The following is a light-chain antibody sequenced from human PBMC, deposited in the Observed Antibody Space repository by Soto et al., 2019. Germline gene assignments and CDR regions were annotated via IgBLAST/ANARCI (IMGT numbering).Light chain of an antibody. CDR2: AAS. CDR1: QGISNS. CDR3: QKYNIALWT. Sequence: GDGVTITCRASQGISNSLAWYQQKPGNVPKLLIYAASTLHSGVPSRFSGSGSATDFTLTISSLQPEDVATSYGQKYNIALWTFGQGTKVEIK. V-gene: IGKV1-27*01. J-gene: IGKJ1*01.